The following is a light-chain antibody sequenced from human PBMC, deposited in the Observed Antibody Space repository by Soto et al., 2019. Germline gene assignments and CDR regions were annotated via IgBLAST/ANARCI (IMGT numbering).Light chain of an antibody. Sequence: QSALTQPASVSGSPGQSITISRTGTTSDVGGYNYVSWYQQHPGKAPKLMIYEVSNRPSGVSNRFSGSKSDNTASLTISGLQAEDEADYYCSSYTSSSTLVFGGGTKVTVL. V-gene: IGLV2-14*01. CDR1: TSDVGGYNY. CDR3: SSYTSSSTLV. CDR2: EVS. J-gene: IGLJ3*02.